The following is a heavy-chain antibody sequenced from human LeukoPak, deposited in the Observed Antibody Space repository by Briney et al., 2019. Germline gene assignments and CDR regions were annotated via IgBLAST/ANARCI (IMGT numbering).Heavy chain of an antibody. CDR3: ASDSSGHGVEFDY. V-gene: IGHV1-24*01. CDR1: GYTLTELS. Sequence: ASVKVSCKVSGYTLTELSMHWVRQAPGKGLEWMGGIDPEDGETIYDQNFQGRVTMTEDTSTDTAYMELSSLRSEDTAVYYCASDSSGHGVEFDYWGQGTLVTVSS. D-gene: IGHD2-8*01. CDR2: IDPEDGET. J-gene: IGHJ4*02.